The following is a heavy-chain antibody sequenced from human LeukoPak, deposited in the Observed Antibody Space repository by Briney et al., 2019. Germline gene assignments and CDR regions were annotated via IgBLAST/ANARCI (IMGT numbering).Heavy chain of an antibody. J-gene: IGHJ4*02. CDR1: GFTLSTYS. V-gene: IGHV3-48*01. CDR2: ISDSGAM. D-gene: IGHD5-12*01. Sequence: GGSLRLSCAASGFTLSTYSMEWVRQAPGKGLEWVSYISDSGAMYYADSVRGRFTISRENAQNSLFLQMKSLRAEDTAVYYCARDGGYSGYDADCWGQGTLVTVSS. CDR3: ARDGGYSGYDADC.